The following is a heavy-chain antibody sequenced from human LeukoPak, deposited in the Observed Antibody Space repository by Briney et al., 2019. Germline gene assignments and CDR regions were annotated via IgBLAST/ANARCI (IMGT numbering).Heavy chain of an antibody. D-gene: IGHD1-26*01. CDR1: GGSISSSSYY. Sequence: SETLSLTCTVSGGSISSSSYYWGWIRQPPGKGLEWIGSIYYSGSTYYNPSLKSRVTISVDTSKNQFSLKLSSVTAADTAVYYCASYRPFGWELPIVDAFDIWGQGTMVTVSS. CDR2: IYYSGST. J-gene: IGHJ3*02. CDR3: ASYRPFGWELPIVDAFDI. V-gene: IGHV4-39*01.